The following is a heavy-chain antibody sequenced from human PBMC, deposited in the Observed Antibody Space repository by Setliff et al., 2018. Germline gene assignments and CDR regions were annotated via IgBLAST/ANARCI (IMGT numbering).Heavy chain of an antibody. CDR1: GFTFSSYR. CDR3: ARSPGWIPWFDS. V-gene: IGHV3-33*08. D-gene: IGHD5-18*01. J-gene: IGHJ5*01. Sequence: PGGSLRLSCAASGFTFSSYRMHWVRQAPGKGLDWVAMIWSDGNTTYYADSVKGRFTISRDNAKTSLYLQIDSLRAEDTAVYFCARSPGWIPWFDSWGQGTLVTVSS. CDR2: IWSDGNTT.